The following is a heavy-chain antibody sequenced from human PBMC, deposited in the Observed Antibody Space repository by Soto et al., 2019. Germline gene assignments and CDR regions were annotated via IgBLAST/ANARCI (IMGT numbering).Heavy chain of an antibody. CDR1: GFTLSSYG. CDR3: AKDLGRIDY. V-gene: IGHV3-30*18. D-gene: IGHD3-10*01. J-gene: IGHJ4*02. CDR2: ISYDGSTQ. Sequence: QVQLVESGGGVVQPGRSLRLSCVASGFTLSSYGMHWVRQAPGRGLEWVAVISYDGSTQYYADSVKGRFAISRDTSKNTLYLQMTSLRPEDTAVYYCAKDLGRIDYWGQGTLVTVSS.